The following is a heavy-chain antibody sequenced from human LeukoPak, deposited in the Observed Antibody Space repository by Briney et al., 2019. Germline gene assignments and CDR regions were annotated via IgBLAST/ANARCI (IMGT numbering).Heavy chain of an antibody. CDR3: ARVGTWELTNWFDP. CDR1: GFTFSSYAM. D-gene: IGHD1-26*01. J-gene: IGHJ5*02. Sequence: PGGSLRLSCAASGFTFSSYAMSWVRQPPGKGLEWIGEIYHSGSTNYNPSLKSRVTISVDKSKNQFSLKLSSVTAADTAVYYCARVGTWELTNWFDPWGQGTLVTASS. V-gene: IGHV4-4*02. CDR2: IYHSGST.